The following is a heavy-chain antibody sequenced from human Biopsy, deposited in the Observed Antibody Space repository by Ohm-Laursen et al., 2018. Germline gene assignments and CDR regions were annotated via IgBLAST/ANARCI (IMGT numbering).Heavy chain of an antibody. V-gene: IGHV4-59*08. CDR3: AAYYYDSSGYFYAFHY. J-gene: IGHJ4*02. CDR2: LYYNGFT. Sequence: SETLSLTCTVSGGSISSYYWSWIRQPPGKGLEWIGFLYYNGFTNSNPSLKSRVIISADTSKNQFPLKLSSVTAADTAMYYCAAYYYDSSGYFYAFHYWGQGSRSPSPQ. D-gene: IGHD3-22*01. CDR1: GGSISSYY.